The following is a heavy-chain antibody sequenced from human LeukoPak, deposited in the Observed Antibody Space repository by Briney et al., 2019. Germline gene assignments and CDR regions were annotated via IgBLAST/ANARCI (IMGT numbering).Heavy chain of an antibody. J-gene: IGHJ4*02. CDR1: GYTFTAYY. CDR3: ARGAPGYCSGTNCPNPFDY. CDR2: INPNSGGT. V-gene: IGHV1-2*02. D-gene: IGHD2-2*01. Sequence: ASVKVSCKASGYTFTAYYMHWVRQAPGQGLEWMGWINPNSGGTNYAQNFQGRVTMTRDTSINTVYMGLNRLRSDDTAVYYCARGAPGYCSGTNCPNPFDYWGQGNLVTVSS.